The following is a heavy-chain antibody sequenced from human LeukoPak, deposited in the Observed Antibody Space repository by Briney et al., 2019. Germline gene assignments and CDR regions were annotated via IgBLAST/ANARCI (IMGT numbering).Heavy chain of an antibody. CDR1: GITLRSYW. CDR3: ARELNYYQYMDV. J-gene: IGHJ6*03. Sequence: PGGSLRLSCAASGITLRSYWMGWVRQAPGKGLEWVANVKEDGIEKYYVDSVKGRFTISRDNAKNSLYLQMNSLRVEDTAVYYCARELNYYQYMDVWGKGTTVTVSS. V-gene: IGHV3-7*01. CDR2: VKEDGIEK.